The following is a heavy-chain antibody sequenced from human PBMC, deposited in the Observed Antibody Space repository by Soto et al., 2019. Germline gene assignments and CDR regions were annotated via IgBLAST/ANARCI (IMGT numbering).Heavy chain of an antibody. CDR3: ASFDRNTPSGSSNNYYYYGMDV. Sequence: SLRLSCAASGFTFSSYGMHWVRQAPGKGLEWVAVIWYDGSNKYYADSVKGRFTISRDNSKNTLYPQMNSLRAEDTAVYYCASFDRNTPSGSSNNYYYYGMDVWGQGTTVTVSS. D-gene: IGHD3-10*01. CDR1: GFTFSSYG. CDR2: IWYDGSNK. J-gene: IGHJ6*02. V-gene: IGHV3-33*01.